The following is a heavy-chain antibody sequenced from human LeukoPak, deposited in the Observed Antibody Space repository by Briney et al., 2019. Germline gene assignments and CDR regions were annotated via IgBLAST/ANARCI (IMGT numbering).Heavy chain of an antibody. V-gene: IGHV4-34*01. CDR2: INHSGST. D-gene: IGHD2-2*01. CDR3: ASGSFCSSTSCYSANDY. J-gene: IGHJ4*02. Sequence: WIRQPPGKGLXXXGEINHSGSTNYNPSLKSRVTISVDTSKNQFSLKLSSVTAADTAVYYCASGSFCSSTSCYSANDYWGQGTLVTVSS.